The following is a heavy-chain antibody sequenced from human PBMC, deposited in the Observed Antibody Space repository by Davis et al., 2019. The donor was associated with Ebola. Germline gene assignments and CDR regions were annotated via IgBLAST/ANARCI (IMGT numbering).Heavy chain of an antibody. V-gene: IGHV4-30-4*07. J-gene: IGHJ4*02. D-gene: IGHD5-18*01. CDR1: GGSISSGGYY. CDR2: IYYSGST. Sequence: SETLSLTCAVSGGSISSGGYYWSWIRQPPGKGLEWIGYIYYSGSTYYNPSLKSRVTISVDTSKNQFSLKLSSVTAADTAVYYCARGESNGYGYNYWGQGTLVTVSS. CDR3: ARGESNGYGYNY.